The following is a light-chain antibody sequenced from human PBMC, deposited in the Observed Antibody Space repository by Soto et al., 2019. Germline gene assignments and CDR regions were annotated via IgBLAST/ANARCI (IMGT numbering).Light chain of an antibody. CDR3: SSYTSSNLVV. J-gene: IGLJ2*01. Sequence: QSVLTQPASVSGSPGQSITVSCTGTSSDVGGYNYVSWYQQHPGKAPKLMIYEVTSRPSGVSNRFSGSRSGDTASLTISGLQPEDEAHYYCSSYTSSNLVVFGGGTKLTVL. CDR1: SSDVGGYNY. CDR2: EVT. V-gene: IGLV2-14*01.